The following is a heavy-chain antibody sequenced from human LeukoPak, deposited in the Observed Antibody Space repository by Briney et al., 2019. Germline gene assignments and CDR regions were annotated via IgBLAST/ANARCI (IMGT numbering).Heavy chain of an antibody. V-gene: IGHV3-11*06. CDR1: GFTFSDYY. Sequence: GGSLRLSCAASGFTFSDYYMSWIRQAPGKGLEWVSYISSSSSYTNYADSVKGRFTISRDNAKNSLYLQMNSLRAEDTAVYYCARSTYDILTGSSDWFDPWGQGTLVTVSS. D-gene: IGHD3-9*01. J-gene: IGHJ5*02. CDR2: ISSSSSYT. CDR3: ARSTYDILTGSSDWFDP.